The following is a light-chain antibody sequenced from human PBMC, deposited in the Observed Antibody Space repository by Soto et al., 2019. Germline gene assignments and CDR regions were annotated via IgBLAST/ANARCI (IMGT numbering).Light chain of an antibody. Sequence: DIQMTQTPSTLSASLGDRVTITCRASQSISNRLAWYQQKPGKAPKVVIYDASNLESGVPSRFSGSGSGTEFTLTISSLQPDDFAIYYCQQYDDYWTFGQGTKVDIK. CDR1: QSISNR. CDR3: QQYDDYWT. V-gene: IGKV1-5*01. CDR2: DAS. J-gene: IGKJ1*01.